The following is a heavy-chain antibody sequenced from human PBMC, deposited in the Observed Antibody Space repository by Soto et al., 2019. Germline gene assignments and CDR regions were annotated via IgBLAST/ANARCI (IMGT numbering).Heavy chain of an antibody. J-gene: IGHJ4*02. CDR1: GYTFTSYG. V-gene: IGHV1-18*01. CDR2: ISAYNGNT. CDR3: ARDARYSSSWYYFDY. D-gene: IGHD6-13*01. Sequence: ASVKVSCKASGYTFTSYGISWVRQAPGQGLEWMGRISAYNGNTNYAQKLQGRVTMTTDTSTSTAYMELRSLRSDDTAVYYCARDARYSSSWYYFDYWGQGTLVTVSS.